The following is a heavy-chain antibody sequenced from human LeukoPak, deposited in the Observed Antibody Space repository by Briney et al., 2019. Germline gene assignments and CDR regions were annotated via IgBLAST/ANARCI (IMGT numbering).Heavy chain of an antibody. CDR2: ISAYNGNT. V-gene: IGHV1-18*01. CDR3: VRDVDNPENSCTSTTCIDV. CDR1: GYTFTSYG. D-gene: IGHD2-2*01. Sequence: GASVKVSCKASGYTFTSYGISWVRQAPGQGLEWMGWISAYNGNTNYAQKLQGRVTMTTDTSTSTAYMELRSLRSDDTAVYYCVRDVDNPENSCTSTTCIDVWGQGTTVTVSS. J-gene: IGHJ6*02.